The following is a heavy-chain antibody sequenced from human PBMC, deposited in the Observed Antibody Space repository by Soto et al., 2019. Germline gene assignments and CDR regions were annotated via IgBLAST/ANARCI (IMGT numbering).Heavy chain of an antibody. CDR2: ITGSGENT. CDR3: ARRRPFHFSRAFSA. CDR1: GFTFSSFA. J-gene: IGHJ5*02. D-gene: IGHD1-26*01. V-gene: IGHV3-23*01. Sequence: EVQLLESGGDLVRPGGSLRLSCAASGFTFSSFAMNWVRQAPGKGLDWVSTITGSGENTYYSDYVNGRFTIARDNYNNTLSLHLRRLRAEDTSLYYCARRRPFHFSRAFSAWGQGTLVTVSS.